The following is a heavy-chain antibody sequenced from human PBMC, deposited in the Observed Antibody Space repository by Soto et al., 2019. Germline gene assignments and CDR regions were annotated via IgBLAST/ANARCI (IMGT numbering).Heavy chain of an antibody. V-gene: IGHV1-18*01. CDR1: GYTFGHFY. CDR3: ARDEGGYDILTGYYKAHHFDQ. J-gene: IGHJ4*02. D-gene: IGHD3-9*01. CDR2: ISPHNRNT. Sequence: QVQLVQSGAEVKKPGDSVKVSCKASGYTFGHFYITWVRQAPGQGLEWMGAISPHNRNTNYAEKFRGRVTMTTDTSTTTAYMELRSLSSDDTAVYYCARDEGGYDILTGYYKAHHFDQWGQGALVTVSS.